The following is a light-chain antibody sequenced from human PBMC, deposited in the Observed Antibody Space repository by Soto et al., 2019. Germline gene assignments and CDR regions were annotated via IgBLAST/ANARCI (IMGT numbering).Light chain of an antibody. CDR2: AAS. CDR3: PQANSFPLT. Sequence: DIQVTQSPSSVSASVGDRVTITCRASQGISNWLSWYQQKPGKAPKLLIYAASTLEDGVPSRFGCSGSWTDFTLTIGSLPPEDFATYYCPQANSFPLTFSGGTKVEV. CDR1: QGISNW. V-gene: IGKV1-12*01. J-gene: IGKJ4*01.